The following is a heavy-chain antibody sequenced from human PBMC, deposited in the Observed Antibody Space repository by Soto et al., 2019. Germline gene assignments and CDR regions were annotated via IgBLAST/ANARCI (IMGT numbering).Heavy chain of an antibody. Sequence: QVQLVQSGAEVKRPGSWVKVSCEASGDTFIFYSIIWVRQAPGLGLEWMGRVNPVVSMSNYAQKFQGRVTMTADKSTSTAYMELSSLRSEDTAIYYCASSYGSGYRAFDYWGQGALVTVSS. CDR1: GDTFIFYS. CDR3: ASSYGSGYRAFDY. J-gene: IGHJ4*02. V-gene: IGHV1-69*02. CDR2: VNPVVSMS. D-gene: IGHD3-10*01.